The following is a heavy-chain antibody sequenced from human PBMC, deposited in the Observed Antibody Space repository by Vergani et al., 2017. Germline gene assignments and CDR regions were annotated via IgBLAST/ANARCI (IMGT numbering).Heavy chain of an antibody. CDR3: AKESGPGIAVAGTLY. V-gene: IGHV3-23*01. J-gene: IGHJ4*02. Sequence: EVQLLESGGGLVQPGGSLRLSCAASGFTFSSYAMSWVRQAPGKGLEWGSAISGSGGSTYYADSVKGRFTISRDNSKNTLYLQMNSLRAGDTAVYYCAKESGPGIAVAGTLYWGQGTLVTVSS. CDR2: ISGSGGST. D-gene: IGHD6-19*01. CDR1: GFTFSSYA.